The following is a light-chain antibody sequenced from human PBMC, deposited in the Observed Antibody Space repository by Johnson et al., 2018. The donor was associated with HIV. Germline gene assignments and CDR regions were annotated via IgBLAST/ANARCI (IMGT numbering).Light chain of an antibody. V-gene: IGLV1-51*01. CDR3: GTGDSSLSVFYV. J-gene: IGLJ1*01. Sequence: QSVLTQPPSVSAAPGQKVTISCSGSSSNIGNNYVSWYQQLPGTAPKLLIYDNNKRPSGIPDRFSGSKSGTSATLGITGLKTGDEADYYCGTGDSSLSVFYVFGTGTKVTVL. CDR1: SSNIGNNY. CDR2: DNN.